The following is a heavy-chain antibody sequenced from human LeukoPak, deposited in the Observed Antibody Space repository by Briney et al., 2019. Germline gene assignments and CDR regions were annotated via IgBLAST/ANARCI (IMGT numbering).Heavy chain of an antibody. CDR2: TSNSGST. V-gene: IGHV4-59*01. CDR1: GGSINSYY. CDR3: ARGTEGSAWLLQH. D-gene: IGHD6-25*01. J-gene: IGHJ1*01. Sequence: SETLSLTCTVSGGSINSYYWSWIRQPPGKGLGWIGYTSNSGSTDYNPSLKSRVTISVDTSKNQFSLDLNSVTAADTAVYYCARGTEGSAWLLQHWGQGTMVTVSS.